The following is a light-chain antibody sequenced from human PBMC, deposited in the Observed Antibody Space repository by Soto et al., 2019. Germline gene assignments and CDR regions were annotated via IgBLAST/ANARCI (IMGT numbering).Light chain of an antibody. Sequence: DIQLTQSPSSLSASVGDRVTITCRVSQGISSYLNWYRQKPGKAPKLLIYSASNLQSGVPSRFSGSGSGTDFTLTISRLEPEDFAVYLCQQRSNWPWTFGQGTKVDIK. V-gene: IGKV1-27*01. J-gene: IGKJ1*01. CDR2: SAS. CDR3: QQRSNWPWT. CDR1: QGISSY.